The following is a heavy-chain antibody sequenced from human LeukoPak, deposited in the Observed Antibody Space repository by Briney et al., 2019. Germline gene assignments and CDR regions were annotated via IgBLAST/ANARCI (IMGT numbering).Heavy chain of an antibody. CDR1: GGSISSYY. CDR3: ARSYGSGSYSYLFDP. Sequence: SETLSLTCTVSGGSISSYYWSWIRQPPGKGLEWIGYIYYSGSTNYNPSLKSRVTISVDTSKNQFSLKLSSVTAADTAVYYCARSYGSGSYSYLFDPWGQGTLVTVPS. CDR2: IYYSGST. D-gene: IGHD3-10*01. V-gene: IGHV4-59*08. J-gene: IGHJ5*02.